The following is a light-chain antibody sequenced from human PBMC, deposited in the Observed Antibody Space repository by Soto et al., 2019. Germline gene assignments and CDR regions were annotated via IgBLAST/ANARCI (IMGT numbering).Light chain of an antibody. Sequence: HSVLNCPAAGVSGPWQALTISLPGNKRHVESYKLVSWYQQHPDKAPKLIIYEGNKRPSGVSNRFSGSKSGNTASLTISGLQAEDEADYYCSSYTSSSTLVFGTGTKVTVL. CDR3: SSYTSSSTLV. V-gene: IGLV2-14*02. CDR2: EGN. CDR1: KRHVESYKL. J-gene: IGLJ1*01.